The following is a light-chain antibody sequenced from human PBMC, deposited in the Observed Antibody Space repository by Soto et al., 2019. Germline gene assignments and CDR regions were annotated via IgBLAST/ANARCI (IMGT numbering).Light chain of an antibody. CDR2: NNN. CDR3: CSYAGDYMFV. V-gene: IGLV1-44*01. J-gene: IGLJ1*01. CDR1: ISNIGGNA. Sequence: QSVLTQPPSASGTPGQTVTISCSGSISNIGGNAVNWYQQLPGTAPKLLIYNNNQRPSGVPDRFSGSKSGTSASLAISGLQSEDEADYYCCSYAGDYMFVFGTGTKLTVL.